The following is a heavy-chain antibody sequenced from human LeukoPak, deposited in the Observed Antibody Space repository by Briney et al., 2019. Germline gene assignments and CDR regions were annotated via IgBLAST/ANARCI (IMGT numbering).Heavy chain of an antibody. CDR3: AKGAYSSSWYGSFDY. CDR1: GFTFSSYW. V-gene: IGHV3-23*01. J-gene: IGHJ4*02. CDR2: ISGSGGST. D-gene: IGHD6-13*01. Sequence: GGSLRLSCAASGFTFSSYWMHWVRQAPGKGLEWVSAISGSGGSTYYADSVKGRFTISRDNSKNTLYLQMNSLRAEDTAVYYCAKGAYSSSWYGSFDYWGQGTLVTVSS.